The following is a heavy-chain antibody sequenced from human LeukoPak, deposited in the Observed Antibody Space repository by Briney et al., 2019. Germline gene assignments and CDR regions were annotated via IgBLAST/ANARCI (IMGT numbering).Heavy chain of an antibody. V-gene: IGHV1-46*01. J-gene: IGHJ3*02. CDR2: INPSGGST. CDR1: GYTFTSYY. Sequence: ASVKVSCKASGYTFTSYYMHWVPQAPGQGLEWMGIINPSGGSTSYAQKFQGRVTMTRDTSTSTVYMELSSLRSEDTAVYYCARGDSSGYYDGEDAFDIWGQGTMVTVSS. CDR3: ARGDSSGYYDGEDAFDI. D-gene: IGHD3-22*01.